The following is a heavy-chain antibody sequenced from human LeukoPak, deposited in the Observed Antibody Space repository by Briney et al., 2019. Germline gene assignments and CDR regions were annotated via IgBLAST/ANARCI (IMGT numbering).Heavy chain of an antibody. CDR1: GYKFTSYW. D-gene: IGHD1-7*01. V-gene: IGHV5-51*01. CDR2: IYPGYSV. Sequence: GESLKISCKGSGYKFTSYWIGWVRQMPGKGLEWMGIIYPGYSVRYSPSFQGQVTISADKSISTAYLQWSSLKASDTAMYYCVRSYNWNYRRFDPWGQGTLVTVSA. CDR3: VRSYNWNYRRFDP. J-gene: IGHJ5*02.